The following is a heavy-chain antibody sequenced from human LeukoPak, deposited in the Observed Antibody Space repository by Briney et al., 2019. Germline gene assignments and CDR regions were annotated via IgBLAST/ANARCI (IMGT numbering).Heavy chain of an antibody. J-gene: IGHJ5*02. D-gene: IGHD3-22*01. Sequence: ASVKVSCKASGSTFTSYYMHWVRQAPGQGLEWMGIINPSGGSTSYAQKFQGRVTMTRDTSTSTVYMELSSLRSEDTAVYYCARGGYYDSCGYYYVYWFDPWGQGTLVTVSS. V-gene: IGHV1-46*01. CDR3: ARGGYYDSCGYYYVYWFDP. CDR1: GSTFTSYY. CDR2: INPSGGST.